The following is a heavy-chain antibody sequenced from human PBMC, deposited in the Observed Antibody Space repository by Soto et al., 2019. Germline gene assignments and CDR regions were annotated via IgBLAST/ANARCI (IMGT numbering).Heavy chain of an antibody. V-gene: IGHV3-48*02. CDR1: GFTFDVYG. J-gene: IGHJ4*02. D-gene: IGHD5-18*01. CDR2: ISFSGNTI. Sequence: GGSLRLSCAASGFTFDVYGMNWVRQAPGKRLEWVSFISFSGNTIYYADSVRGRFTISRDNAKSTLFLQMNSLRDDDTDTYYCARRLDPLKYSDYWGRGTLVTVSS. CDR3: ARRLDPLKYSDY.